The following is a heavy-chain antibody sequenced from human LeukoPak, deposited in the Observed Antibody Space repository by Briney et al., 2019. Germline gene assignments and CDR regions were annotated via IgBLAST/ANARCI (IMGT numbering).Heavy chain of an antibody. Sequence: GGSLRLSCAASGFTFSSYAMSWVRQAPGKGLEWVSAISGSGGSTYYADSVKGRFTISRDNAKNSLYLQMNSLEAEDTSVYYCARAVTAFDYWGQGTLVTVSS. CDR2: ISGSGGST. D-gene: IGHD2-21*02. V-gene: IGHV3-23*01. CDR3: ARAVTAFDY. CDR1: GFTFSSYA. J-gene: IGHJ4*02.